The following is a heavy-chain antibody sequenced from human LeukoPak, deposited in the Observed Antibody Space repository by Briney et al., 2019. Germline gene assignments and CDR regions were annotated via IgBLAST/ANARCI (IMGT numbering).Heavy chain of an antibody. J-gene: IGHJ4*02. CDR2: IYYSGST. CDR3: ARGHYGSGTGTYPD. D-gene: IGHD3-10*01. V-gene: IGHV4-59*01. CDR1: GASLSPNY. Sequence: PSETLSLTCTVSGASLSPNYWSWIRQPPGKGLEWIGYIYYSGSTDYSPSLKSRVTISVDTYKNQVSLKLSSVTAADTAVYYCARGHYGSGTGTYPDWGQGTLVTVSS.